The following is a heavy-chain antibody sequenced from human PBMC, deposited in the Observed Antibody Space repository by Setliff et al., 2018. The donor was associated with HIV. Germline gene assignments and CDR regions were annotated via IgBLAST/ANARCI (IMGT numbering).Heavy chain of an antibody. J-gene: IGHJ6*02. Sequence: RASVKVSCKASGYTFTSYDISWVRQALGQGLEWMGWISAYNGNTNYAQKLQGRVTMTTDTSTSTAYMELRSLRSDDTAVYYCAREIGDYYDSSGYYPPTDYYYGMDVWGQGTTVTVSS. CDR3: AREIGDYYDSSGYYPPTDYYYGMDV. CDR1: GYTFTSYD. V-gene: IGHV1-18*01. CDR2: ISAYNGNT. D-gene: IGHD3-22*01.